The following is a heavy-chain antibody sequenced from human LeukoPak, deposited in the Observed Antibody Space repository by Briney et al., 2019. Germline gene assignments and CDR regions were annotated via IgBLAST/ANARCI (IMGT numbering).Heavy chain of an antibody. CDR3: ARALRYFGLGAFDI. V-gene: IGHV4-59*01. Sequence: SETLSLTCTVSGGSISSYYWSWIRQPPGKGLEWIGYIYYSGSTNYNPSLKSRVTISVDTSKNQFSLKLSSVTAADTAVYYCARALRYFGLGAFDIWGQATMVTVSS. CDR2: IYYSGST. D-gene: IGHD3-9*01. CDR1: GGSISSYY. J-gene: IGHJ3*02.